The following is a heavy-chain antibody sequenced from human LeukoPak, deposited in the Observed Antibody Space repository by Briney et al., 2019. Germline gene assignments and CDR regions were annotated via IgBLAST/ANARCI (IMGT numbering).Heavy chain of an antibody. CDR3: AREAGPFDY. D-gene: IGHD6-19*01. J-gene: IGHJ4*02. CDR1: GFSFSNYG. CDR2: IWYDGSNK. Sequence: GGSLRLSCAASGFSFSNYGMHWVRQAPGKGLEWVAVIWYDGSNKYYADSVKGRFTISRDNSKNTLYLQMNSLRAEDTAVYYCAREAGPFDYWGQGTLVTVSS. V-gene: IGHV3-33*01.